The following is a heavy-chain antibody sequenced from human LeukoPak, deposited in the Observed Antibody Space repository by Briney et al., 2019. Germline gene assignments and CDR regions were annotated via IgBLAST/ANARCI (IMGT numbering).Heavy chain of an antibody. CDR2: SHAGNGDT. V-gene: IGHV1-3*02. CDR3: ARGAYYGMDV. CDR1: GYTFTSSA. Sequence: ASVKVSCKASGYTFTSSAIHWVRQAPGHRLEWLGWSHAGNGDTKYSPEFQGRFTISSDTSASTAYMELSSLRSEDMAVYYCARGAYYGMDVWGQGTTVTASS. J-gene: IGHJ6*02.